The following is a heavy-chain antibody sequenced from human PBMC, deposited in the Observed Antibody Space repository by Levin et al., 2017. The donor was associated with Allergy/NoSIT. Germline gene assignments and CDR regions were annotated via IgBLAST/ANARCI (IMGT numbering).Heavy chain of an antibody. Sequence: GESLKISCAASGFTFNSFALSWVRQVPGEGLEWVSTISAYGESTYYADSVKGRFTISRDNSRNTLYLLMSSLRAADTAVYYCAKDGTLLATSEDYLDSWGQGTQLTVS. J-gene: IGHJ4*02. CDR1: GFTFNSFA. V-gene: IGHV3-23*01. CDR2: ISAYGEST. CDR3: AKDGTLLATSEDYLDS.